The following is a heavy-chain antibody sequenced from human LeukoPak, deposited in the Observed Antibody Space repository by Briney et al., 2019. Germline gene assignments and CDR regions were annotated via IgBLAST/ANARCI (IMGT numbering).Heavy chain of an antibody. D-gene: IGHD6-19*01. V-gene: IGHV5-51*01. CDR3: ARGGSGWFHNYDY. CDR1: GYSFTTYW. J-gene: IGHJ4*02. Sequence: GESLKISCKGSGYSFTTYWIVWVRQMPGKGLEWMGTIYPGDSDTRYSPSFQGQVTISVDKSISTAFLQWSSLKASDTALYYCARGGSGWFHNYDYWGQGTLVTVSS. CDR2: IYPGDSDT.